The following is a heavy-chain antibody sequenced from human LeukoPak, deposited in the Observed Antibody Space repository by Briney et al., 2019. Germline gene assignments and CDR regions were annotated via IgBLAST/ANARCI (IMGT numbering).Heavy chain of an antibody. D-gene: IGHD6-13*01. J-gene: IGHJ3*02. CDR3: ARYGFSTIWQGGWHAFDI. V-gene: IGHV1-46*01. CDR1: GYTFTSYY. CDR2: INPTTGDT. Sequence: ASVKVSCKASGYTFTSYYMHWVRQAPGQGLEWMGIINPTTGDTTYAQKFQGRLTMTRDMSTSTVYMELSSLTSEDTAVFYCARYGFSTIWQGGWHAFDIWGQGTVVTVSS.